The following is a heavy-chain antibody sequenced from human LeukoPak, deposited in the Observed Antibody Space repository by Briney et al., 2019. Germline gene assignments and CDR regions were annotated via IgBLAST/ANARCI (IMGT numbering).Heavy chain of an antibody. CDR2: IYYSGST. CDR3: ARCSREMATIFGRLGYYFDY. Sequence: SETLSLTCTVSGGSISSSTYYWGWIRQPPGRGLEWIGSIYYSGSTYYNPSLKSRVTISVDTSKNQFSLKLSSVTAADTAVYYCARCSREMATIFGRLGYYFDYWGQGTLVTVSS. CDR1: GGSISSSTYY. D-gene: IGHD5-24*01. J-gene: IGHJ4*02. V-gene: IGHV4-39*07.